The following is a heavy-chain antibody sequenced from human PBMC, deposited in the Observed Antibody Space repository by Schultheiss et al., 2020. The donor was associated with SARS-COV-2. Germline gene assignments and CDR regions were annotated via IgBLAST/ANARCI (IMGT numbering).Heavy chain of an antibody. CDR2: ITRDSSYR. D-gene: IGHD2-21*01. CDR3: ARDRGGDSGMDV. CDR1: GGSISSSN. Sequence: ETLSLTCAVSGGSISSSNWWSWVRQDPGKGLEWVSSITRDSSYRYYADSVKGRFTISRDNAKNSLYLQMNSLRAEDTAVYYCARDRGGDSGMDVWGQGTTVTVSS. V-gene: IGHV3-21*01. J-gene: IGHJ6*02.